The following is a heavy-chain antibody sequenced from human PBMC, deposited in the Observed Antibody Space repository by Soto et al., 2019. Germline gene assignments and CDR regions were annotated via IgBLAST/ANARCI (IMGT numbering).Heavy chain of an antibody. J-gene: IGHJ5*02. CDR1: GYTFTGYY. Sequence: QVQLVQSGAEVKKPGASVKVSCKASGYTFTGYYIHWVRQAPGQGLEWMGWINPNSGGTNYAQKRQGRVTMTRDTSISTTDWELSRLKSDATAVHYCEREGGSGWENNWFDPWGQGTLVTVSS. D-gene: IGHD6-19*01. V-gene: IGHV1-2*02. CDR3: EREGGSGWENNWFDP. CDR2: INPNSGGT.